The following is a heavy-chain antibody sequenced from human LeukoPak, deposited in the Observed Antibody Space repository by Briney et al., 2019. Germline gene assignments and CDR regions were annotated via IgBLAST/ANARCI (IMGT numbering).Heavy chain of an antibody. V-gene: IGHV4-59*01. Sequence: PSETLSLTCTVSGGSISSYYWSWIRQPPGKGLEWIGYIYYSGSTNYNPSLKSRVTISVDTSKNQFSLKLSSVTAADTAVYYCARAYSSGWYVPPQTFDYWGQGTLVTVSS. J-gene: IGHJ4*02. CDR3: ARAYSSGWYVPPQTFDY. CDR1: GGSISSYY. D-gene: IGHD6-19*01. CDR2: IYYSGST.